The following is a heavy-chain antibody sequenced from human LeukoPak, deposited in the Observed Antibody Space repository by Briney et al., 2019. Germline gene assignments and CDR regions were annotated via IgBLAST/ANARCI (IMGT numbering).Heavy chain of an antibody. Sequence: GGSLRLSCAASGFTFSTYAMHWVRQAPGKGLEWVALISYDGSDKFYTASVEGRFTISRDNSKNTLYLQMNSLRAEDTAVYYCAKGAAAGTFDYWGQGTLVTVSS. CDR1: GFTFSTYA. CDR2: ISYDGSDK. CDR3: AKGAAAGTFDY. D-gene: IGHD6-13*01. V-gene: IGHV3-30-3*01. J-gene: IGHJ4*02.